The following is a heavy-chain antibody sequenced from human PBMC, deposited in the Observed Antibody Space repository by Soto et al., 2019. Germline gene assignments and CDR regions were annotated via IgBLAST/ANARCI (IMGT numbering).Heavy chain of an antibody. J-gene: IGHJ4*02. CDR2: IVPFFGLS. D-gene: IGHD6-6*01. Sequence: QVQLVQSGAEVIKPGSSVKVSCKASGGTFNTYGISWVRQAPGQGLEWMGGIVPFFGLSNNAQKFQGRVTISADESTNTAYMEFSSLRSDDTAVYYCAITLAARLHYYFFDYWGQGTLVTVSS. V-gene: IGHV1-69*01. CDR1: GGTFNTYG. CDR3: AITLAARLHYYFFDY.